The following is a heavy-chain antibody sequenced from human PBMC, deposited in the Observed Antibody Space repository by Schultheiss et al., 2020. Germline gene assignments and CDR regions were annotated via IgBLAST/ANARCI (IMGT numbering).Heavy chain of an antibody. J-gene: IGHJ6*02. CDR2: IYYSGST. D-gene: IGHD3-3*01. V-gene: IGHV4-34*01. CDR3: ARGSNLRFSPKGMDV. Sequence: SETLSLTCAVYGGSFSGYYWSWIRQPPGKGLEWIGYIYYSGSTYYNPSLKSRVTISVDTSKNQFSLKLSSVTAADTAVYYCARGSNLRFSPKGMDVWGQGTTVTVSS. CDR1: GGSFSGYY.